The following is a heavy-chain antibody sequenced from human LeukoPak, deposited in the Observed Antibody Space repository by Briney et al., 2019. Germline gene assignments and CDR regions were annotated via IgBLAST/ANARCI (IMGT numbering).Heavy chain of an antibody. CDR2: ISPSGGSP. CDR1: GYTFTDYY. J-gene: IGHJ4*02. CDR3: ARGDPVYEWLDF. V-gene: IGHV1-46*01. D-gene: IGHD2-8*01. Sequence: ASVKVSCKTSGYTFTDYYVHWVRQAPGQGLEWMGIISPSGGSPSYAQKFQGRITVTSDLSTSTVYMALSSLRSEDTAVYYCARGDPVYEWLDFWGQGTLVTVPS.